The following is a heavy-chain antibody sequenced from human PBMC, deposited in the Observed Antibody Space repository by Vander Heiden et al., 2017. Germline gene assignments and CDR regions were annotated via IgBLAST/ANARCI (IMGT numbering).Heavy chain of an antibody. Sequence: QVQVVQSGAEVKQPGASVKVSCKVSGYSLTELSMHWVRQAPGKGLEWMGGFDSEDGERIHAQKFQGRVTMTEDTSTDTAYMELSSLRSEDTAMYYCAAGGGDAFDIWGQGTMVTVSS. CDR1: GYSLTELS. CDR3: AAGGGDAFDI. V-gene: IGHV1-24*01. J-gene: IGHJ3*02. CDR2: FDSEDGER.